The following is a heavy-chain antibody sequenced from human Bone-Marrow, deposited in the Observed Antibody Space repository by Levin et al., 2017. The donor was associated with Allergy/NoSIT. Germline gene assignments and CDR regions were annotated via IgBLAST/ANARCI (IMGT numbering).Heavy chain of an antibody. J-gene: IGHJ3*02. D-gene: IGHD1-26*01. CDR2: IHKNGAT. V-gene: IGHV3-53*01. CDR1: GFTVRSSY. CDR3: ATRYGAGSYYDAFDI. Sequence: GGSLRLSCEASGFTVRSSYMSWVRQAPGKGLEWVSVIHKNGATYYADSVKGRFTISRDTSKNTVSLQLNSLRGEDTAMYYCATRYGAGSYYDAFDIWGQGAMVTVSS.